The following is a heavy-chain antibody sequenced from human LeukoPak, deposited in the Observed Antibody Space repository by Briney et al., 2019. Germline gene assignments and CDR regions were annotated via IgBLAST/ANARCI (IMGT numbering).Heavy chain of an antibody. V-gene: IGHV4-34*01. J-gene: IGHJ4*02. Sequence: SETLSLTCAVYGGSFSGYYWSWIRQPPGKGLEWIGEINHSGSTNYNPSLKSRVTISVDTSKNQFSLKLSSVTGADTAVYYCARRLLRNARPGVGNWGQGTLVTVSS. D-gene: IGHD5-12*01. CDR3: ARRLLRNARPGVGN. CDR2: INHSGST. CDR1: GGSFSGYY.